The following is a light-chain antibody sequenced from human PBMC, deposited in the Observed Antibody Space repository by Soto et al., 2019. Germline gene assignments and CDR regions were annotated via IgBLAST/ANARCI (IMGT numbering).Light chain of an antibody. CDR1: QSISSY. CDR3: QQSYSTPQT. CDR2: AAS. V-gene: IGKV1-39*01. Sequence: DIQMTQSPSSLSASVGDRVTITCRASQSISSYLNWYQQKPGKAPKLLIYAASSLQSGVPSRFSGSGSGTDFTLTISXLQPEDFATYYCQQSYSTPQTFGQGTK. J-gene: IGKJ1*01.